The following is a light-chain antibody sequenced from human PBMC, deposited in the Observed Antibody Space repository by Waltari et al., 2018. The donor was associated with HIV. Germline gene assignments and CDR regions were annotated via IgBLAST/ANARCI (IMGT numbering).Light chain of an antibody. J-gene: IGKJ4*01. CDR3: QQSYNTLAFS. Sequence: DIQMTQSPSSLSASVGDRVTIYCRASQSITGYLNWYQQKPGKAPKLLISAASNLQSGVPSRFSGSGSGTDFTLTINSLQPEDFATYYCQQSYNTLAFSFGGGTKVDIK. CDR2: AAS. CDR1: QSITGY. V-gene: IGKV1-39*01.